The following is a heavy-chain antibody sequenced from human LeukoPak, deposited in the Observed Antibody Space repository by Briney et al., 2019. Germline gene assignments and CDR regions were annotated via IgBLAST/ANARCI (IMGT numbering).Heavy chain of an antibody. J-gene: IGHJ4*02. V-gene: IGHV3-23*01. Sequence: TGGSLRLSCAASGFTFSSYAMSWVRQAPGKGLEWVSAISGSGGSTYYADSVKGRFTISRDNSKNTLYLQMNSLRAEDTALYYCAKHYYDSLDYWGQGTLITVSS. CDR3: AKHYYDSLDY. CDR2: ISGSGGST. CDR1: GFTFSSYA. D-gene: IGHD3-22*01.